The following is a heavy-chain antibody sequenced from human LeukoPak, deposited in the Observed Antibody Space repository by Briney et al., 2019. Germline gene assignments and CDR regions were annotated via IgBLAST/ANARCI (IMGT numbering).Heavy chain of an antibody. CDR3: VKDHDILTGYYDY. J-gene: IGHJ4*02. V-gene: IGHV3-23*01. D-gene: IGHD3-9*01. CDR2: ISGSGGST. Sequence: PGGSLRLSCAASGFTFSSYGMSWVRHAPGKGLERVSAISGSGGSTYYADSVKGRFTISRDNSKNTLYLQMNSLRAEDTAVYYCVKDHDILTGYYDYWGQGTLVTVSS. CDR1: GFTFSSYG.